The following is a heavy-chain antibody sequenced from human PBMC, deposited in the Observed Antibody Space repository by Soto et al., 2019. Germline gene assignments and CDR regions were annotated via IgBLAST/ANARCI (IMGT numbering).Heavy chain of an antibody. Sequence: QVQLVQSGAEVKKPGSSVKVSCKASGGTFSSYAISWVRQAPGQGLEWMGGIIPIFGTANYAHKFQGRVTIAADESTSTAYMELSSLRSEDTAVYYCARAPWVEMARGGGPFDYWGQGTLVTVSS. CDR1: GGTFSSYA. CDR3: ARAPWVEMARGGGPFDY. D-gene: IGHD2-15*01. CDR2: IIPIFGTA. V-gene: IGHV1-69*01. J-gene: IGHJ4*02.